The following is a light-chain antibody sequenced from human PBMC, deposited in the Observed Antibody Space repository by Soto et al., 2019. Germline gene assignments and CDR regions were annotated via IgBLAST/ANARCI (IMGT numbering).Light chain of an antibody. J-gene: IGKJ1*01. CDR2: KIS. V-gene: IGKV2-30*01. Sequence: DVVMTQSPLSLPVTLGQPATISCRSSQGLVYSDGNTYLSWFQQRPGQSPRRLISKISIRDSGVPDRFSGNGSGTEFTLKISRVEAEDVGVYYCLQGTRWPWTFGQGTRVEIK. CDR3: LQGTRWPWT. CDR1: QGLVYSDGNTY.